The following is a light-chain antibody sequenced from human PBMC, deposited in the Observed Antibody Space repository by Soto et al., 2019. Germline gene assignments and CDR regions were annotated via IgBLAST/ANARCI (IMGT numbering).Light chain of an antibody. V-gene: IGLV1-40*01. CDR1: SSDIGAGYE. J-gene: IGLJ3*02. CDR2: GTS. Sequence: QSVLTQPPSVSRAPGQRVTISCTESSSDIGAGYEVHWYQQLPGTAPKLLIYGTSNRPSGVPDRFSGSKSGTSASLAITGLQAEDEADYYCQSYDSSLSGWVFGGGTKLTVL. CDR3: QSYDSSLSGWV.